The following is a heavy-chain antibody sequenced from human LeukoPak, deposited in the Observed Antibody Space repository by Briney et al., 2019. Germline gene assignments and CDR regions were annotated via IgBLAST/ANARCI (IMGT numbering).Heavy chain of an antibody. Sequence: ASVKVSCKASGYTFTSYAMNWVRQAPGQGLERMGWINTNTGNPTYAQGFTGRFVFSLDTSVSTAYLQISSLKAEDTAVYYCARVYSSSWYNWFDPWGQGTLVTVSS. CDR3: ARVYSSSWYNWFDP. D-gene: IGHD6-13*01. V-gene: IGHV7-4-1*02. CDR2: INTNTGNP. CDR1: GYTFTSYA. J-gene: IGHJ5*02.